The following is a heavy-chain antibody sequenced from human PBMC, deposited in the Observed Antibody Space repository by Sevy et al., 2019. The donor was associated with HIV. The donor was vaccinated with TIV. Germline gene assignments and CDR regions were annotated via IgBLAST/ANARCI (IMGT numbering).Heavy chain of an antibody. CDR1: GGSISSSSYY. D-gene: IGHD2-15*01. CDR3: ARSGYCSGGSCYYALYYYYYGMDV. CDR2: IYYSGST. J-gene: IGHJ6*02. V-gene: IGHV4-39*01. Sequence: SETLSLTCTVSGGSISSSSYYWGWIRQPPGKGLEWIGSIYYSGSTYYNPSLKSRVTISVDTSKNQFSLKLSSVTAADTAVCYCARSGYCSGGSCYYALYYYYYGMDVWGQGTTVTVSS.